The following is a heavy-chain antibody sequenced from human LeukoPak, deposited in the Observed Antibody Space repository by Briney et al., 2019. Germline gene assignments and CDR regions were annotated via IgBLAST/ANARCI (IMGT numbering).Heavy chain of an antibody. CDR2: INPNGGST. Sequence: ASVKVSCKASGYTFTTYYMHWVRQAPGQGLEWMGIINPNGGSTIYAQKFQGRVTMTRDTSTSTVYMELSSLGSEDTAVYFCARRVYCSSSSCSHFDYWGQGTPVTVSS. V-gene: IGHV1-46*01. CDR3: ARRVYCSSSSCSHFDY. J-gene: IGHJ4*02. CDR1: GYTFTTYY. D-gene: IGHD2-2*01.